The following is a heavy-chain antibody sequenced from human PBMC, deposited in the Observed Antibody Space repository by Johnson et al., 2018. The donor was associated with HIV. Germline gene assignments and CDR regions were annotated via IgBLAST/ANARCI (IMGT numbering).Heavy chain of an antibody. J-gene: IGHJ3*02. CDR2: IHWHGGST. CDR1: GFTFDDYG. V-gene: IGHV3-20*04. CDR3: AREYSGWSGLGVDAFDI. Sequence: VQLVESGGGVVRRGGSLRLSCAASGFTFDDYGMSWVRQAPGKGLEWVSGIHWHGGSTGYADYVKGQFTLSRDNAKNSLYLQMNSLRAEDTALYYCAREYSGWSGLGVDAFDIWGQGTMVTVSS. D-gene: IGHD6-6*01.